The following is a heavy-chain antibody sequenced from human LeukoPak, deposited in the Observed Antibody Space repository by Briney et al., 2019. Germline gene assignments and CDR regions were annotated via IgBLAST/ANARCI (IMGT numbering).Heavy chain of an antibody. CDR1: GGSISSGGYS. V-gene: IGHV4-30-4*07. CDR3: ARAPTTYYYDSSGQPWYFDL. J-gene: IGHJ2*01. CDR2: IYYSGST. Sequence: SETLSLTCAVSGGSISSGGYSWSWIRQPPGKGLEWIGYIYYSGSTYYNPSLKSRVTISVDTSKNQFSLKLSSVTAADTAVYYCARAPTTYYYDSSGQPWYFDLWGRGTLVTVSS. D-gene: IGHD3-22*01.